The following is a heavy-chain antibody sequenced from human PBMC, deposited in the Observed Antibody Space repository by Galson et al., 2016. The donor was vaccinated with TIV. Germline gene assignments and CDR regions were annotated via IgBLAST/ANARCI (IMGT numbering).Heavy chain of an antibody. J-gene: IGHJ4*02. CDR2: FDPEVSKT. CDR1: GNSLTELV. CDR3: ATVAWFPGLSLDN. V-gene: IGHV1-24*01. D-gene: IGHD2/OR15-2a*01. Sequence: SVKVSCKVSGNSLTELVMHWVRQAPGKGLEWMGGFDPEVSKTVYARKFQGRVTMTADTYRDTAYMELGSLGIEDTAVYYCATVAWFPGLSLDNWGQGTLVTVSS.